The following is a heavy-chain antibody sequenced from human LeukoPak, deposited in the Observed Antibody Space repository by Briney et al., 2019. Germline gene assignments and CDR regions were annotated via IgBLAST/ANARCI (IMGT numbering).Heavy chain of an antibody. J-gene: IGHJ4*02. CDR3: ARQLNYDFWSGYVYYFDY. CDR1: GYIFISTL. CDR2: FYPADSDT. V-gene: IGHV5-51*01. Sequence: GEPSQISCQASGYIFISTLIRCVGQKPAQRVEWMGSFYPADSDTRYRPSFQGQITISADKSISTAYLQWSSLKASDTAMYYCARQLNYDFWSGYVYYFDYWGQGTLVTVSS. D-gene: IGHD3-3*01.